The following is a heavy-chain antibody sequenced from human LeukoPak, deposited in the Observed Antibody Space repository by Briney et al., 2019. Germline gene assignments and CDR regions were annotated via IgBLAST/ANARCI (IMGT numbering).Heavy chain of an antibody. V-gene: IGHV3-30*02. CDR1: RFAFSSYG. Sequence: GGSLRLSCAASRFAFSSYGMHWVRQAPGKGLEWVAYIQYDGSNEQYADSVKGRFSISRDSSKNILYLQMNSLRAEDTAVYYCARGRQNSGSYSDAFDIWGQGTVVTVSS. CDR2: IQYDGSNE. J-gene: IGHJ3*02. D-gene: IGHD1-26*01. CDR3: ARGRQNSGSYSDAFDI.